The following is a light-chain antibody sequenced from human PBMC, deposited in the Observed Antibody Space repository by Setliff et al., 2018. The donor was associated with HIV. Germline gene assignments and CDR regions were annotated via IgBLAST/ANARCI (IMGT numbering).Light chain of an antibody. J-gene: IGLJ3*02. CDR2: SQN. Sequence: QSALTQPPSASGTPGQRINISCSGSSSNIGSNTVNWYQHLPGTAPELLIYSQNQRPSGVPDRFSGSKSGTSASLAISGLQSEDEGDYYCEAWDDSLSGPVFGGGTKGTVL. CDR3: EAWDDSLSGPV. CDR1: SSNIGSNT. V-gene: IGLV1-44*01.